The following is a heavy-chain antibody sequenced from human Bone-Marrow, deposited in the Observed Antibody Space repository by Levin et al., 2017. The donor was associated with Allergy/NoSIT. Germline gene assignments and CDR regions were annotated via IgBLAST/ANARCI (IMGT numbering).Heavy chain of an antibody. J-gene: IGHJ4*02. D-gene: IGHD2-15*01. CDR3: ARCRDGGYCNGGNAY. CDR2: IKQDGSEK. Sequence: LSLTCAASGFPFSTSWMSWVRQAPGKGLEWVANIKQDGSEKYYVDSVKGRFTISRDNAKDSLYLQLNSLRAEDTAVYYCARCRDGGYCNGGNAYWGQGTLVTVSS. CDR1: GFPFSTSW. V-gene: IGHV3-7*01.